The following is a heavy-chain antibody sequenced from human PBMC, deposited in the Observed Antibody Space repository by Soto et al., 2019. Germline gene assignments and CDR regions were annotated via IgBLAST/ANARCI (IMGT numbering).Heavy chain of an antibody. Sequence: QLQLQESGPGLLKPSETLSLTCTVSGGSISGYYWSWIRQPPGKGLAWIAYIYYSGSSNSNPSLTTRVTRSVDTTKNQFSRKLSSVTAADTAVYYCARHSNEYRKSLDYWGQGTLVTVSS. V-gene: IGHV4-59*08. CDR3: ARHSNEYRKSLDY. D-gene: IGHD1-1*01. CDR1: GGSISGYY. J-gene: IGHJ4*02. CDR2: IYYSGSS.